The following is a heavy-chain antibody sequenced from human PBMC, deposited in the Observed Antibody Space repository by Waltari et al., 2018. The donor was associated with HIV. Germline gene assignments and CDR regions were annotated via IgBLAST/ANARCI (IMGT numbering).Heavy chain of an antibody. CDR2: ISSGGGYI. V-gene: IGHV3-21*02. J-gene: IGHJ6*01. D-gene: IGHD3-22*01. CDR1: GFTFDTFS. CDR3: ARSIPNTADSRYYGMDV. Sequence: VQLMESGGGLFRPGGSLRLSCVVSGFTFDTFSMNWVRQAPGKGLELVSSISSGGGYIYYADSVNGRFTISRDNAKDSLFLQMDSLGVEDTAVYFCARSIPNTADSRYYGMDVWGQGTAVTVSS.